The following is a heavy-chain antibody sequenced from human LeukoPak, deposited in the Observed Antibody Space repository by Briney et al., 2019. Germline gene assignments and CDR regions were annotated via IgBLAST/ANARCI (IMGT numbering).Heavy chain of an antibody. CDR1: GYTSTSYG. V-gene: IGHV1-18*04. CDR3: ASSIAVAGTSLDY. Sequence: ASVKVSCKASGYTSTSYGISRVRQAPGQGLEWMGWISAYNGNTNYAQKLQGRVTMTTDTSTSTAYMELRSLRSDDTAVYYCASSIAVAGTSLDYWGQGTLVTVSS. CDR2: ISAYNGNT. D-gene: IGHD6-19*01. J-gene: IGHJ4*02.